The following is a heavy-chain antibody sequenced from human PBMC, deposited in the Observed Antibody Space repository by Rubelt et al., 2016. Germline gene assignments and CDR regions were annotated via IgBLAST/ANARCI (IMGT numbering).Heavy chain of an antibody. J-gene: IGHJ4*02. V-gene: IGHV3-23*01. D-gene: IGHD6-13*01. CDR3: TKGHSNLDY. CDR2: ISGNGGST. Sequence: ASGFTYTYSTMTWVRQAPGKGLEWVSAISGNGGSTYYADSVRGRFTISRDNSRNTLYLQMNSLRAEDTAVYYCTKGHSNLDYWGQGTLVTVSS. CDR1: GFTYTYST.